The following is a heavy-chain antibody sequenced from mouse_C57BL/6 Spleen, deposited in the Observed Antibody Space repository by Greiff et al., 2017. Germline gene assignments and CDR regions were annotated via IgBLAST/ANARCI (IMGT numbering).Heavy chain of an antibody. J-gene: IGHJ3*01. Sequence: VKVVESGPELVKPGASVKISCKASGYTFTDYYINWVKQRPGQGLEWIGWIFPGSGSTYYNEKFKGKATLTVDKSSSTAYMLLSSLTSEDSAVYFCARYGGSAWFAYWGQGTLVTVSA. CDR1: GYTFTDYY. CDR3: ARYGGSAWFAY. CDR2: IFPGSGST. V-gene: IGHV1-75*01. D-gene: IGHD1-1*01.